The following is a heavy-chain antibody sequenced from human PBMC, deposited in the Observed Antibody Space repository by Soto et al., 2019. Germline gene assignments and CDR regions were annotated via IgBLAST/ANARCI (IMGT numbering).Heavy chain of an antibody. CDR2: INGSGST. Sequence: QVQLQQWGAGLLKPSETLSLTCAVYGGSFSGYYWSWIRQSPGKGLEWIGEINGSGSTNYNPSLKSLVTISIDTSKNQFYLKLNSVTAADTAVFYCASRMGAGRYYFDYWGQGTLVTVSS. V-gene: IGHV4-34*01. CDR1: GGSFSGYY. CDR3: ASRMGAGRYYFDY. D-gene: IGHD3-10*01. J-gene: IGHJ4*02.